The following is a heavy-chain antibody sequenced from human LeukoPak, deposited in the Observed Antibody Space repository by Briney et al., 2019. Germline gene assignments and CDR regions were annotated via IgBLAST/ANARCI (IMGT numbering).Heavy chain of an antibody. V-gene: IGHV3-9*01. Sequence: GGSLRLSCAASGFTFDDYAMHWVRQAPGKGLEWVSGISWNSGSIGYADSVKGRLTISRDNAKNSLYLQMNSLRAEDTALYYCAKDIGYSSSWYGGFDYWGQGTLVTVSS. J-gene: IGHJ4*02. CDR3: AKDIGYSSSWYGGFDY. D-gene: IGHD6-13*01. CDR2: ISWNSGSI. CDR1: GFTFDDYA.